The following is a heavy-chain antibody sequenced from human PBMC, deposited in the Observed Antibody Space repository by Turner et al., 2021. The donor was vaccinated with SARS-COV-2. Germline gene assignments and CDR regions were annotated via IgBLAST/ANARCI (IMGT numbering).Heavy chain of an antibody. Sequence: EVQLVESGGGLVKPVGSLRLSCAASGLPFSSYSMNWVRQAPGKGLEWVSSISSSSSYIYYADSVKGRFTISRDNAKNSLYLQMNSLRAEDTAVYYCARSPTAPGYYYDSSGYYTPYYFDYWGQGTLVTVSS. J-gene: IGHJ4*02. V-gene: IGHV3-21*01. CDR3: ARSPTAPGYYYDSSGYYTPYYFDY. CDR2: ISSSSSYI. D-gene: IGHD3-22*01. CDR1: GLPFSSYS.